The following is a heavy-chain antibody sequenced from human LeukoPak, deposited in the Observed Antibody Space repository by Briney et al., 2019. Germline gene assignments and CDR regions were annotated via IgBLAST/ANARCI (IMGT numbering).Heavy chain of an antibody. CDR3: ARDDDLAAAGTFLGYFQH. CDR2: ISYDGSNK. J-gene: IGHJ1*01. D-gene: IGHD6-13*01. CDR1: GFTFSSYA. V-gene: IGHV3-30*04. Sequence: PGGSLRLSCAASGFTFSSYAMHWVRQAPGKGLEWVAVISYDGSNKYYADSVKGRFTISRDNSKNTLYLQMNSLRAEDTAVYYCARDDDLAAAGTFLGYFQHWGQGTLVTVSS.